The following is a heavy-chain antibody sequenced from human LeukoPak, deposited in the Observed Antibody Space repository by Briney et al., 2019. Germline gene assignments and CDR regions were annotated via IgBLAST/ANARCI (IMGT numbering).Heavy chain of an antibody. CDR3: ARDRSYYDFWSGYYKYYYYGMDI. Sequence: RSLRVSRAASGFTFSSYGMHWVRQAPGKGLEWVAVIWYDGSNKYYADSVKGRFTISRDNSKNTLYLQMNSLRAEDTAVYYCARDRSYYDFWSGYYKYYYYGMDISGQGTTFTVSS. CDR2: IWYDGSNK. CDR1: GFTFSSYG. J-gene: IGHJ6*02. V-gene: IGHV3-33*01. D-gene: IGHD3-3*01.